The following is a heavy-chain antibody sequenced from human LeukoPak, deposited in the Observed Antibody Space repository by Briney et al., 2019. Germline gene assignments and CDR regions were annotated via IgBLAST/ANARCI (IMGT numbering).Heavy chain of an antibody. CDR3: AKTFIVVVTAPFDY. V-gene: IGHV3-23*01. J-gene: IGHJ4*02. CDR2: ISGSGGST. Sequence: PGRSLRLSCAASGFTFSNAWMSWVRQAPGKGLEWVSAISGSGGSTYYADSVKGRFTISRDNSKNTLYLQMNSLRAEDTAVYYCAKTFIVVVTAPFDYWGQGTLVTVSS. CDR1: GFTFSNAW. D-gene: IGHD2-21*02.